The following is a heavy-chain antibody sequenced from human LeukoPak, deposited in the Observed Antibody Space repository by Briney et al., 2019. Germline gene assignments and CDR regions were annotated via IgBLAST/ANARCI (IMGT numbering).Heavy chain of an antibody. CDR1: GYTFTSYD. CDR2: MNPNSGNT. Sequence: ASVKVSCKASGYTFTSYDINWVRQATGQGLEWMGWMNPNSGNTGYAQKFQGRVTITRNTSISTAYMELSSLRSEDTAVYYCARGKRMRPKYCTNGVCYTGYYYMDVWGKGTTVTVSS. CDR3: ARGKRMRPKYCTNGVCYTGYYYMDV. J-gene: IGHJ6*03. V-gene: IGHV1-8*03. D-gene: IGHD2-8*01.